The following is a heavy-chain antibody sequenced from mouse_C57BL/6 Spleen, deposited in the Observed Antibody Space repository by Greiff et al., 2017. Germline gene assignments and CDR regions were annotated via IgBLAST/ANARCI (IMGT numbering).Heavy chain of an antibody. D-gene: IGHD2-12*01. J-gene: IGHJ2*01. V-gene: IGHV5-4*03. CDR1: GFTFSSYA. CDR2: ISDGGSYT. CDR3: ARGRYDGYFDY. Sequence: EVKVVESGGGLVKPGGSLKLSCAASGFTFSSYAMSWVRQTPEKRLEWVATISDGGSYTYYPDNVKGRFTISRDNAKNNLYLQMSHLKSEDTAMYYCARGRYDGYFDYWGQGTTLTVSS.